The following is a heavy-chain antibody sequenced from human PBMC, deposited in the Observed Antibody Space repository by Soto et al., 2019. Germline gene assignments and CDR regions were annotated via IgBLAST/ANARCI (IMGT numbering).Heavy chain of an antibody. CDR2: ISGSGGST. CDR1: GFTFSSYA. D-gene: IGHD3-9*01. CDR3: AKAVPRYFDWLPTH. V-gene: IGHV3-23*01. J-gene: IGHJ4*02. Sequence: PGGSLRLSCAASGFTFSSYAMSWVRRAPGKGLEWVSAISGSGGSTYYADSVKGRFTISRDNSKNTLYLQMNSLRAEDTAVYYRAKAVPRYFDWLPTHWGQGTLVTV.